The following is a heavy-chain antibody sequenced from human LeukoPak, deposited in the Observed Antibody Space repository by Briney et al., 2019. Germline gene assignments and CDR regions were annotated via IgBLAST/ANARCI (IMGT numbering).Heavy chain of an antibody. CDR3: ASSNAIPKYYFDY. Sequence: SETLSLTCTVSGGSISSGSYYWSWIRQPAGKGLEWIGRIYTSGSTNYHPSLKSRVTISVDTSKNQFSLKLSSVTAADTAVYYCASSNAIPKYYFDYWGQGTLVTVSS. V-gene: IGHV4-61*02. J-gene: IGHJ4*02. CDR2: IYTSGST. CDR1: GGSISSGSYY. D-gene: IGHD2-8*01.